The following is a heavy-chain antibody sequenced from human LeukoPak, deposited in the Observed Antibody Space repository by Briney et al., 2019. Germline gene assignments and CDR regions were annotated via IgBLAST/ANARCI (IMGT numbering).Heavy chain of an antibody. D-gene: IGHD3-10*01. CDR3: AKGFGDQTGIYYYYYMDV. Sequence: GASVKVSCKASGYSFTSYGINWVRQAPGQGLEWMGWISAYNGNTNYAQKFQGRVTMTTDTSTSTAYMELSRLRSDDTAVYYCAKGFGDQTGIYYYYYMDVWGKGTTVTVSS. CDR2: ISAYNGNT. V-gene: IGHV1-18*01. CDR1: GYSFTSYG. J-gene: IGHJ6*03.